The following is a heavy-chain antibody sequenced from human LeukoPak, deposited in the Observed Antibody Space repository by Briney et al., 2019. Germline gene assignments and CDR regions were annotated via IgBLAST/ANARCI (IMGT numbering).Heavy chain of an antibody. D-gene: IGHD4-17*01. CDR2: INPNSGGT. Sequence: INPNSGGTNYAQKFQGRVAMTRDTSISTAYMELSRLRSDDTAVYYCASGRDYGDERGAFDIWGQGTMVTVSS. J-gene: IGHJ3*02. CDR3: ASGRDYGDERGAFDI. V-gene: IGHV1-2*02.